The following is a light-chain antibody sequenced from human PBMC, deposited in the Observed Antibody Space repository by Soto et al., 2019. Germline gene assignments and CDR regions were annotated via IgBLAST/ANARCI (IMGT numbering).Light chain of an antibody. CDR2: GAS. V-gene: IGKV3-15*01. J-gene: IGKJ1*01. CDR1: QSVSSN. CDR3: QHYNNWPRT. Sequence: EIVMTQSPATLSVSPGERATLSCRASQSVSSNLVWYQQKPGQAPRLLIYGASTRATGIPARFSGSGSGTEFNLTISSLQSEDFAVYYCQHYNNWPRTFGQGTKVEIK.